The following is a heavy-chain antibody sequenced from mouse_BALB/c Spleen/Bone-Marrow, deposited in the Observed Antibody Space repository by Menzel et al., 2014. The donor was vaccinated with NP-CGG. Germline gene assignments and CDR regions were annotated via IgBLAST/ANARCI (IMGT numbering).Heavy chain of an antibody. V-gene: IGHV5-17*02. D-gene: IGHD4-1*01. CDR1: GFTFXSFG. CDR3: TRGGNWDDFDS. Sequence: DVQLQESGGGLVQPGGSRKLSCAASGFTFXSFGMHWVRQAPEKGLEWVAYISSGSSTIFYADTVEGRFTVSRDNPKNTLFLQMTSLRSEDTAMYFCTRGGNWDDFDSWGQGTTLTVSS. CDR2: ISSGSSTI. J-gene: IGHJ2*01.